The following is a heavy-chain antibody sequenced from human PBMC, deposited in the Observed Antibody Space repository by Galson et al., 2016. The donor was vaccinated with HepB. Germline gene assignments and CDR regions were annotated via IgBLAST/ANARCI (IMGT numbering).Heavy chain of an antibody. CDR3: ASSPALGY. CDR1: EFSVGSNY. CDR2: IFSRGTT. Sequence: SLRLSCAASEFSVGSNYVSWVRQAPGKGLEGVALIFSRGTTQHADSVKGRFTISRDNSKNTLYLQMNSLRAEDTAVYYCASSPALGYWGQGTLVTVSS. V-gene: IGHV3-66*01. J-gene: IGHJ4*02. D-gene: IGHD3-16*01.